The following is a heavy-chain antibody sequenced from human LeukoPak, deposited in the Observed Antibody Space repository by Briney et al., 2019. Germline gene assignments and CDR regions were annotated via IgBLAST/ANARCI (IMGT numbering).Heavy chain of an antibody. Sequence: PSETLSLTCTVSGGSISSYYWSWIRQPPGKGVEWIGCMYYTGSTNYNPSLKSRVTISVDTSKNQFSLKLSSVTAVDTAVYYCATGRAYSSVDYWGQGTLVTVSS. CDR2: MYYTGST. CDR1: GGSISSYY. V-gene: IGHV4-59*01. D-gene: IGHD6-19*01. J-gene: IGHJ4*02. CDR3: ATGRAYSSVDY.